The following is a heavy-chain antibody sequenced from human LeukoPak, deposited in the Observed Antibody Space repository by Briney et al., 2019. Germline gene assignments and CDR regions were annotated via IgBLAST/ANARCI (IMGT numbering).Heavy chain of an antibody. D-gene: IGHD3-3*01. Sequence: ASVKVSCKTFGYTFTGYYIHWVRQAPGQGLEWMGRINPNSGGTNYAQKFQGRVTMTRDTSISTAYMELSRLRSDDTAVYYCARGEYYDFWSGPVSYYYYYYGMDVWGQGTTVTVSS. CDR2: INPNSGGT. CDR3: ARGEYYDFWSGPVSYYYYYYGMDV. J-gene: IGHJ6*02. CDR1: GYTFTGYY. V-gene: IGHV1-2*06.